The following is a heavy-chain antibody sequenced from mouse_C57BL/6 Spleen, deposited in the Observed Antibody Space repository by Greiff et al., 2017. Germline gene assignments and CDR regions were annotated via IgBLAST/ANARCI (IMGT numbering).Heavy chain of an antibody. CDR3: ARWNFDV. V-gene: IGHV1-82*01. J-gene: IGHJ1*03. CDR2: IYPGDGDT. CDR1: GYAFSSSW. Sequence: QVQLQQSGPELVKPGASVTISCKASGYAFSSSWMNWVKQRPGKGLEWIGRIYPGDGDTNYNGTFKGKATLTADKSSSTAYMQLSSLTSEDSAVYFCARWNFDVWGTGTTGTVSS.